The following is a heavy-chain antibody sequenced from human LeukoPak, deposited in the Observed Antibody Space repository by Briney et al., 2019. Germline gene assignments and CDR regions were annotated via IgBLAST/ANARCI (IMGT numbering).Heavy chain of an antibody. D-gene: IGHD5-24*01. CDR3: ARTWGVEMATISTIDY. CDR1: GYTFTDYY. V-gene: IGHV1-2*02. J-gene: IGHJ4*02. CDR2: INPNSGDT. Sequence: ASVKVSCKASGYTFTDYYMHWVRQAPGQGLEWMGWINPNSGDTNYAQKFQGRVTMARDTSISTAYMELSRLRSDDTAVYYCARTWGVEMATISTIDYWGQGTLVTVSS.